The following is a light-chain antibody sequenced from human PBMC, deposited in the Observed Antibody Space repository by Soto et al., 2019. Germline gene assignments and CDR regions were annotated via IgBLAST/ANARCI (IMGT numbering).Light chain of an antibody. Sequence: DIVMTQSPDSLAVSLGERATINCKSSQSVFYSSNNKNYLAWYQQKPGQPPRLLIYWASTRESGVPDRFSGSGSGTDFTLTISSLQAEDVAVSYCQQYYSTTWTFGQGTKVEIK. J-gene: IGKJ1*01. CDR1: QSVFYSSNNKNY. V-gene: IGKV4-1*01. CDR2: WAS. CDR3: QQYYSTTWT.